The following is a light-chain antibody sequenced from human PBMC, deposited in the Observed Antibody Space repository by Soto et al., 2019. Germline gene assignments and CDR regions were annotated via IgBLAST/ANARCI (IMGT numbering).Light chain of an antibody. J-gene: IGKJ2*01. CDR2: DAS. V-gene: IGKV1-5*01. Sequence: DIQMTQSPSTLSASVGDRVTITCRASQSISGWLAWYQQRPGKAPKLLIYDASSLESGVTSRFSGSESGTEFTLAISSLQPDDGATYYCQQYKSSYTFGQGTKLEIK. CDR3: QQYKSSYT. CDR1: QSISGW.